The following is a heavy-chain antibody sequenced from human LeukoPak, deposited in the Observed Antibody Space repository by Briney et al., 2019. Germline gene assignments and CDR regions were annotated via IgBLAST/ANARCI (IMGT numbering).Heavy chain of an antibody. CDR2: ISVTSTYI. CDR3: ARDQARLYDSSGYYSGAFDI. J-gene: IGHJ3*02. CDR1: GFTFSSNS. D-gene: IGHD3-22*01. V-gene: IGHV3-21*01. Sequence: GGSLRLSCVASGFTFSSNSMNWVRQAPGRGLEWVSSISVTSTYIYYADSVKGRFTISRDNAKNSLYLQMNSLRAEDTAVYYCARDQARLYDSSGYYSGAFDIWGQGTMVTVSS.